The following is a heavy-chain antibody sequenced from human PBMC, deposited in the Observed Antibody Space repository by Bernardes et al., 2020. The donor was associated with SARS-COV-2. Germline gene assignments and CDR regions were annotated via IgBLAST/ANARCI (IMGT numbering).Heavy chain of an antibody. V-gene: IGHV3-23*01. Sequence: GGSLRLSCAASGFTFDNFAMSWVRQAPGKGLDWIGAISGSAGGTWYAPSVKGRFTISRDNSKNTLYLQMNSLTADDTAVYYCAKAEGDKVGMADFWGQGTLVTVYS. CDR3: AKAEGDKVGMADF. CDR1: GFTFDNFA. CDR2: ISGSAGGT. D-gene: IGHD5-12*01. J-gene: IGHJ4*02.